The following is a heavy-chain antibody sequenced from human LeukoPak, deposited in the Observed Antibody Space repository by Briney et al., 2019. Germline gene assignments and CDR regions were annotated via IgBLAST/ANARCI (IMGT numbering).Heavy chain of an antibody. Sequence: SETLSLTCIVSGYSISSGYYWDWIRQPPGKGLEWIGSIYHSGNTYYNPSLESRVTISVDTSTNQFSLKLRSVTAADTAVYYCAKSNGYGLVDIWGQGTMVTVSS. CDR1: GYSISSGYY. CDR2: IYHSGNT. D-gene: IGHD3-10*01. V-gene: IGHV4-38-2*02. J-gene: IGHJ3*02. CDR3: AKSNGYGLVDI.